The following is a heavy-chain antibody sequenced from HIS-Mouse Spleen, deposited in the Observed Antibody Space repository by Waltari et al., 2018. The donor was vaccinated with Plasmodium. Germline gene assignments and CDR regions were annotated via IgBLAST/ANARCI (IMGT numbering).Heavy chain of an antibody. Sequence: QVQLQQWGAGLLKPSETLSLTCSVYGGSFSAYSWRWIRQPPGKGLEWIGEINHSGSTNYNPSLKSRVTISVDTSKNQFSLKLSSVTAADTAVYYCARVLNIVATIDYWGQGTLVTVSS. V-gene: IGHV4-34*01. CDR1: GGSFSAYS. CDR2: INHSGST. J-gene: IGHJ4*02. CDR3: ARVLNIVATIDY. D-gene: IGHD5-12*01.